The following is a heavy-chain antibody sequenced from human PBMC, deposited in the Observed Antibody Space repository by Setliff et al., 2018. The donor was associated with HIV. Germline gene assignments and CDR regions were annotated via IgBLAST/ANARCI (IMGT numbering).Heavy chain of an antibody. Sequence: GGSLRLSCAASGFSLNDYSMHWVRLGPGTGLEWVSGISWHSVNIKYAESVEGRFTISRDNAKNSLYLQMNSLRAEDTAVYYCAREPSTVTTDYFDYWGQGTLVTVSS. D-gene: IGHD4-17*01. J-gene: IGHJ4*02. CDR2: ISWHSVNI. CDR1: GFSLNDYS. CDR3: AREPSTVTTDYFDY. V-gene: IGHV3-21*01.